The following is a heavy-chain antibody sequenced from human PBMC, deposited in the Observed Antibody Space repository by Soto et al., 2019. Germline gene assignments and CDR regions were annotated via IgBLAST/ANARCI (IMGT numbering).Heavy chain of an antibody. CDR1: EYTFIDYY. D-gene: IGHD1-26*01. CDR3: ARTRGSYNAFDI. CDR2: INPNSGGT. J-gene: IGHJ3*02. V-gene: IGHV1-2*04. Sequence: ASVKVSCKASEYTFIDYYIHWVRQPPGQGLEWMGWINPNSGGTNYAQKFQGWVTMTRDTSISTAYMELSRLRFDGTAVYYCARTRGSYNAFDIWGQGTVVTVSS.